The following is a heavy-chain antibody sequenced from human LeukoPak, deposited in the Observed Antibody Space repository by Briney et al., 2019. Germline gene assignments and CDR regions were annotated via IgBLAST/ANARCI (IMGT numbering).Heavy chain of an antibody. D-gene: IGHD4-17*01. CDR1: GGSISSYY. CDR2: IYYSGST. V-gene: IGHV4-59*12. Sequence: SETLSLTCTVSGGSISSYYWSWIRQPPGKGLEWIGYIYYSGSTNYNPSLKSRVTISVDTSKNQFSLKLSSVTAADTAVYYCVRDTPGGSYGDYDYWGQGTLVTVSS. CDR3: VRDTPGGSYGDYDY. J-gene: IGHJ4*02.